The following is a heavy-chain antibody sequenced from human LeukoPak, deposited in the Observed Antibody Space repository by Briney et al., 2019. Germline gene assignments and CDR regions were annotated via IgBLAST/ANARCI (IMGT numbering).Heavy chain of an antibody. D-gene: IGHD6-6*01. Sequence: GGSLRLSCAASGFTFSNFGIHWVRQTPGKGLEWVAFTRYDGSNKYYADSVKGRFTIFRDNSKNTLYLQMSSLRAEDTAVYFCAKDLGTRSSSFYFDYWGQGTLVTVSS. CDR3: AKDLGTRSSSFYFDY. CDR2: TRYDGSNK. V-gene: IGHV3-30*02. J-gene: IGHJ4*02. CDR1: GFTFSNFG.